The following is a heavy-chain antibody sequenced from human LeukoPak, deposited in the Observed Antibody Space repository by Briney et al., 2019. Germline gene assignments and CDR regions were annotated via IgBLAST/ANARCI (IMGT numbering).Heavy chain of an antibody. CDR3: ARSGGADSSSSWFGNYYYYYMDV. D-gene: IGHD6-13*01. Sequence: GGSLRLSCAASGFTFSSYEMNWVRQAPGKGLEWISYINTGGTITYYADSVKGRFTISRDNAKNSVYLQINSLRAEDTAVYYCARSGGADSSSSWFGNYYYYYMDVWGKGTTVTVSS. V-gene: IGHV3-48*03. CDR1: GFTFSSYE. CDR2: INTGGTIT. J-gene: IGHJ6*03.